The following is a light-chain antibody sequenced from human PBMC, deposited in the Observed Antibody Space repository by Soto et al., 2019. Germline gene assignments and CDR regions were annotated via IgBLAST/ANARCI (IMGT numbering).Light chain of an antibody. CDR3: QRLSHS. Sequence: EMQMTQSPASLSASVGDRVSLTCRASQDISHFLAWYQQRPGKVPKLLIYGASTLQSGVPLRFSGSGSGTEFTLTISSLQPEEFATCYCQRLSHSFGGGTTVDI. V-gene: IGKV1-27*01. J-gene: IGKJ4*01. CDR1: QDISHF. CDR2: GAS.